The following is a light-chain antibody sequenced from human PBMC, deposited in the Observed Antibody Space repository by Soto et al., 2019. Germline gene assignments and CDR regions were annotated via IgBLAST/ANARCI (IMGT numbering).Light chain of an antibody. CDR2: GVT. V-gene: IGLV2-14*01. CDR3: SSFTSSITYV. J-gene: IGLJ1*01. CDR1: SSDVGGYDT. Sequence: QSALAQPASVSVSPGQSITISCTGTSSDVGGYDTVCWYQQHPGKAPKVMIYGVTNRPSGVSDRFSGSKSGNTASLTISGLQAEDEADHYCSSFTSSITYVFGTGTKVTXL.